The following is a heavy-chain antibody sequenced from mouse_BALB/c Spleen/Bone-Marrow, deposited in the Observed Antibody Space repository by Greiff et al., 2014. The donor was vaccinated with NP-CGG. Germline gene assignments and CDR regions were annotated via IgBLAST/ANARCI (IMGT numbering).Heavy chain of an antibody. CDR2: IDPENGDT. Sequence: VQLQQSRAELVRSGASVKLSCTASGFNIKDYYMHWVKQRPEQGLEWIGWIDPENGDTEYAPKFQGKATMTADTSSNTAYLQLSSLTSEDTAVYYCNEGYGNYGYWGQGTTLTVSS. J-gene: IGHJ2*01. D-gene: IGHD2-10*02. CDR3: NEGYGNYGY. CDR1: GFNIKDYY. V-gene: IGHV14-4*02.